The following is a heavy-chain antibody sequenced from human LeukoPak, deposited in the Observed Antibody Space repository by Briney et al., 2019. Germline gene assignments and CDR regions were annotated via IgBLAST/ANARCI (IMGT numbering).Heavy chain of an antibody. CDR2: IRYDGTNK. D-gene: IGHD2-8*01. CDR3: AKVYDPGTRDAFDI. V-gene: IGHV3-30*02. J-gene: IGHJ3*02. CDR1: GFTFSSYG. Sequence: GGSLRLSCAASGFTFSSYGIHWVRQAPGKGLEWVAFIRYDGTNKYYADSVKGRFTISRVNSKNTLYLQMNSLRAEDTAVYYCAKVYDPGTRDAFDIWGQGTMVTVSS.